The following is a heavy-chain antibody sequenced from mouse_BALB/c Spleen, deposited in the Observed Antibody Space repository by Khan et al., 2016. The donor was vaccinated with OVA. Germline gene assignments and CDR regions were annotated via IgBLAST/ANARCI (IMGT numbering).Heavy chain of an antibody. CDR2: IYPGSDNT. Sequence: QVQLKQSGAELARPGASVKLSCKATGYTFTVFYINWVKQRTGQGLEWIGDIYPGSDNTYYNEKFKGKATLTADKSSSTAFMQLSSLTSEDSAVYFCARSGLGSFAYWGQGTLVTVAA. V-gene: IGHV1-77*01. D-gene: IGHD2-2*01. CDR1: GYTFTVFY. J-gene: IGHJ3*01. CDR3: ARSGLGSFAY.